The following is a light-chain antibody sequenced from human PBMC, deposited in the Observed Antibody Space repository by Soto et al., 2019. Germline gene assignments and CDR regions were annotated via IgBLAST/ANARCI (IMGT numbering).Light chain of an antibody. V-gene: IGKV1-33*01. J-gene: IGKJ3*01. CDR1: QDISNY. CDR3: QQYDNLPPFT. CDR2: DAS. Sequence: DIQMTQSPSSLSASVGDRVTITCQASQDISNYLNWYQQTPGKAPKLLIYDASNLETGVPSMFSGRGSGTDFTFTISSLQPEDIATYYCQQYDNLPPFTFGPGTKVDIK.